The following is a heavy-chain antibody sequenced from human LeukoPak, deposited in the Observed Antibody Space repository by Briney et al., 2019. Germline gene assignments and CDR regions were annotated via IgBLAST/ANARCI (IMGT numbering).Heavy chain of an antibody. Sequence: SETLSLTCTVSGGSISSYYWSWIRQPAGKGLEWIGRIYTSGSTNYNPSLKSRVTMSVDTSKNQFSPKLSSVTAADTAVYYCARDQAYYYDSSGAFDYWGQGTLVTVSS. J-gene: IGHJ4*02. V-gene: IGHV4-4*07. CDR3: ARDQAYYYDSSGAFDY. CDR1: GGSISSYY. CDR2: IYTSGST. D-gene: IGHD3-22*01.